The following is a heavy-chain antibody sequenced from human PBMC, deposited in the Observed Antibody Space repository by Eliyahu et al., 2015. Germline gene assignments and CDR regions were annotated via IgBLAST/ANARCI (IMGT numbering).Heavy chain of an antibody. D-gene: IGHD5-18*01. CDR3: ARWVHPFGNSYGYFDY. CDR1: GGSISSSSYP. J-gene: IGHJ4*02. V-gene: IGHV4-39*01. Sequence: QLQLQESGPGLVKPSETLSLSCTVSGGSISSSSYPWGWIRQPPGKGLEWIGSVYYSGGTPYNPSLKSRVTISVDTSKNQFSLKLSSVTAADTAVYYCARWVHPFGNSYGYFDYWGQGTLVTVSS. CDR2: VYYSGGT.